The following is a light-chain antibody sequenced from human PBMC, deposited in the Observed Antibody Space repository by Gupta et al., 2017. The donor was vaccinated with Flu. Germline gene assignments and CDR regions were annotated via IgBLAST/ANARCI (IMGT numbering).Light chain of an antibody. V-gene: IGLV1-47*01. Sequence: IACPGRRSSSEVNYLSSYQQLPGTAPKLLISRTSERPPSVADRCTGSESGASASLAINGLRFGDEADYVCAVWYDGWRGPPTWVFGGGTNLPVL. J-gene: IGLJ3*02. CDR2: RTS. CDR3: AVWYDGWRGPPTWV. CDR1: RSSSEVNY.